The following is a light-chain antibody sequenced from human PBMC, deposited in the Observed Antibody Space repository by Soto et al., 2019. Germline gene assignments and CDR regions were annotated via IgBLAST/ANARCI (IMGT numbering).Light chain of an antibody. CDR1: QGVSTN. V-gene: IGKV3-15*01. Sequence: EIVLTQSPATLSVSPGERATLSCRASQGVSTNLAWYQQKPSQGPRLLMYGASTRATGIPARFSGSGSGTEFTLNISSLQPEDFALYYCQQYNNWPPRGTFGQGTKVEFK. CDR2: GAS. CDR3: QQYNNWPPRGT. J-gene: IGKJ1*01.